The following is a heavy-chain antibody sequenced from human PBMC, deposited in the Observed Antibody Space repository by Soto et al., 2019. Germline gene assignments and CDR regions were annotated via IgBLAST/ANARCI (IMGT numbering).Heavy chain of an antibody. CDR3: AKDHGDYSYFDY. CDR1: GFTFSSYG. CDR2: ISYEGSNK. V-gene: IGHV3-30*18. J-gene: IGHJ4*02. D-gene: IGHD4-17*01. Sequence: WAGSGFTFSSYGMHWVRQAPGKGLEWVAVISYEGSNKYYGDSVKGRFSISRDNTKDTLYLQMNSLRAEDTAVYYCAKDHGDYSYFDYWGQGTLVTVSS.